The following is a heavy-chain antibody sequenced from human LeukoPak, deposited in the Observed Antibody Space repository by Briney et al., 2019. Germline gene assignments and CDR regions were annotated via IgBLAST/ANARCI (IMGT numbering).Heavy chain of an antibody. CDR1: GFTFSSYA. CDR2: ISYVGSNK. CDR3: AKLGSYCSSTPTRCWFDP. V-gene: IGHV3-30-3*01. J-gene: IGHJ5*02. Sequence: PGGSLRLSCAASGFTFSSYAMHWVRQAPGKGLEWVAVISYVGSNKYYADSVKGRFTISRDNSKNTLYLQMNSLRAEDTAVYYCAKLGSYCSSTPTRCWFDPWGQGTLVTVSS. D-gene: IGHD2-2*01.